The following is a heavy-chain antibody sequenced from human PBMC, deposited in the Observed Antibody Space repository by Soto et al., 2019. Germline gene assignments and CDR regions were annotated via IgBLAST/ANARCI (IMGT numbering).Heavy chain of an antibody. Sequence: ASVKVSCKVSGYTLTELSMHWVRQAPGKGLEWMGGFDPEDGETIYAQKFQGRVTMTEDTSTDTAYMELSSLRSEDTAVYYCATVAYGYYGERREGIDFDYWGQGTLVTVSS. D-gene: IGHD4-17*01. CDR3: ATVAYGYYGERREGIDFDY. CDR1: GYTLTELS. CDR2: FDPEDGET. J-gene: IGHJ4*02. V-gene: IGHV1-24*01.